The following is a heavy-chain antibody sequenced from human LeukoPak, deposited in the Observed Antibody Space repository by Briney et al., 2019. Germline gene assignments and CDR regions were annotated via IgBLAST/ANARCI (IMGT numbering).Heavy chain of an antibody. CDR3: ATPPYYYDSSGYYYLSY. V-gene: IGHV1-69*04. CDR2: IIPILGIA. Sequence: ASVKVSCKASGGTFSSYAISWVRQAPGQGLEWMGRIIPILGIANYAQKFQGRVTITADKSTSTAYMELSSLRSEDTAVYYCATPPYYYDSSGYYYLSYWGQGTLVTVSS. CDR1: GGTFSSYA. D-gene: IGHD3-22*01. J-gene: IGHJ4*02.